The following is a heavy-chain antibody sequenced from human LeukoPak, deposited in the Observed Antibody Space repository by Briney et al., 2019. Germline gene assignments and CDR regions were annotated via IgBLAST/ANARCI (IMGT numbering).Heavy chain of an antibody. Sequence: GESLKISCKGSGYSFTSYWIGWVRQMPGKGLEWMGIIYPGDSDTRYSPSFQGQVTISADKAISTAYLQWSSLKASDTAMYYCARRYDILTGYYDYWGQGTLVTVSS. CDR1: GYSFTSYW. V-gene: IGHV5-51*01. J-gene: IGHJ4*02. CDR3: ARRYDILTGYYDY. D-gene: IGHD3-9*01. CDR2: IYPGDSDT.